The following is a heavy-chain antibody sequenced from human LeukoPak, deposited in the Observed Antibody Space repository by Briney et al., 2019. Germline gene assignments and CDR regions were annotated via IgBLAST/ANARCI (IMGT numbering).Heavy chain of an antibody. J-gene: IGHJ4*02. CDR1: GFIFSSYV. CDR3: AKLNLGEMAYFDS. Sequence: GGSLRLSCAASGFIFSSYVMGWVRQAPGKGLEWVSSISIGGGDTFASDSVKGRFTITRENSKNTLYLQMTGLRVEDTAVYFCAKLNLGEMAYFDSWGQGTLVTVSS. V-gene: IGHV3-23*01. D-gene: IGHD3-16*01. CDR2: ISIGGGDT.